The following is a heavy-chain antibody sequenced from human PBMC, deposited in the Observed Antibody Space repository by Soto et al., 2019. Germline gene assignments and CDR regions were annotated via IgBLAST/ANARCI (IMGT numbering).Heavy chain of an antibody. CDR3: TCITETISYDY. Sequence: GGSLRLSCAASGFTFSGSAMHWVRQASGKGLEWVGRIRSKANSYATTYAASVKGRFTISRDDSKNTAYLQMNSLKTEDTAVYYCTCITETISYDYWGQGNLVTVSS. D-gene: IGHD1-20*01. J-gene: IGHJ4*02. CDR2: IRSKANSYAT. CDR1: GFTFSGSA. V-gene: IGHV3-73*01.